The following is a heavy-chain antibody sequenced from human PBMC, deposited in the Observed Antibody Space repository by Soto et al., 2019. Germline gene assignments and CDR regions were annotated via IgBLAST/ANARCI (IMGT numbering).Heavy chain of an antibody. CDR2: ITPIFGTS. V-gene: IGHV1-69*13. J-gene: IGHJ6*02. CDR1: GDTFSSYT. D-gene: IGHD3-10*01. CDR3: ARDSGGFGELFPNYYYYGMDV. Sequence: SVKVSCKVSGDTFSSYTISWVRQAPGQGPEWMGGITPIFGTSNYAQKFQGRATITADESTTTAYMELRSLKSDDTAVYYCARDSGGFGELFPNYYYYGMDVWGQGTTVTVSS.